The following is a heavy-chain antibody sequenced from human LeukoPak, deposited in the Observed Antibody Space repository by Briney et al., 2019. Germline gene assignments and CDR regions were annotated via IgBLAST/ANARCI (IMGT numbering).Heavy chain of an antibody. CDR2: ISGSGGST. V-gene: IGHV3-23*01. J-gene: IGHJ4*02. D-gene: IGHD3-9*01. CDR3: AKAGPTDGDVLRYFDWSSKSYYFDY. CDR1: GFTLSSYA. Sequence: PGGSLRLSCAASGFTLSSYALSWVRPAPGKGLAWVSAISGSGGSTYYADSVKGRFTISRDNSKNTLYLQINSLRAEDTAVYYCAKAGPTDGDVLRYFDWSSKSYYFDYWGQGTLVTVSS.